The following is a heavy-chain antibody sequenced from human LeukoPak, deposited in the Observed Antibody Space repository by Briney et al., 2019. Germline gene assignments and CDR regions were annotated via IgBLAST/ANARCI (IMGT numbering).Heavy chain of an antibody. Sequence: SETLSLTCNVSGGSLRSAYWSWIRQPPGKGLEYIGYIHHSGSTDYSPFLRSRVTISVDTSKNQFSLNLRSVTAADTALYYCARLYGGNVEPYYFDSWGQGTLVTVSS. V-gene: IGHV4-59*08. CDR1: GGSLRSAY. CDR2: IHHSGST. D-gene: IGHD4-23*01. J-gene: IGHJ4*02. CDR3: ARLYGGNVEPYYFDS.